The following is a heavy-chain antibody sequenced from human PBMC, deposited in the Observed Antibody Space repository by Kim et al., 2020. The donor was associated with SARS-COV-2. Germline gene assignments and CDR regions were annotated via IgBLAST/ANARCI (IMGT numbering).Heavy chain of an antibody. J-gene: IGHJ5*02. CDR1: GFTFSSYA. V-gene: IGHV3-23*01. CDR2: ISGSGGST. D-gene: IGHD3-9*01. CDR3: AKDATPVLRYFDWLSWDYNWFDP. Sequence: GGSLRLSCAASGFTFSSYAMSWVRQAPGKGLEWVSAISGSGGSTYYADSVKGRFTISRDNSKNTLYLQMNSLRAEDTAVYYCAKDATPVLRYFDWLSWDYNWFDPWGQGTLVTVSS.